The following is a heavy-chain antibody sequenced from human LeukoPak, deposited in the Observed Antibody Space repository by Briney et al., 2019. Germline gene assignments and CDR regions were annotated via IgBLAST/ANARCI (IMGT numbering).Heavy chain of an antibody. J-gene: IGHJ4*02. D-gene: IGHD6-13*01. Sequence: GGSLRLSCAASEFTFSSYAMSWVRQAPGKGLEWVSTIFGSGDDTYYADSVKGRFTISRDSSKNTLYLRMSSLRADDTAVYYCAKRGIAEAASFDYWGQGTLVTVSS. V-gene: IGHV3-23*01. CDR3: AKRGIAEAASFDY. CDR1: EFTFSSYA. CDR2: IFGSGDDT.